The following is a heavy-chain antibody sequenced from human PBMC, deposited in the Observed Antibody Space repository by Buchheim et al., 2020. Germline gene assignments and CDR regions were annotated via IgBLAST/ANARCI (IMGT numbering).Heavy chain of an antibody. CDR2: INPNSGGT. CDR1: GYTFTGYY. J-gene: IGHJ6*02. D-gene: IGHD3-22*01. Sequence: QVQLVQSGAAVKKPGASVKVSCKASGYTFTGYYMHWVRQAPGQGLEWMGWINPNSGGTNYAQKFQGRVTMTRDTSISTAYMELSRLRSDDTAVYYCARDPTGYYYDSSGYYYTYYYYGIDVWGQGTT. CDR3: ARDPTGYYYDSSGYYYTYYYYGIDV. V-gene: IGHV1-2*02.